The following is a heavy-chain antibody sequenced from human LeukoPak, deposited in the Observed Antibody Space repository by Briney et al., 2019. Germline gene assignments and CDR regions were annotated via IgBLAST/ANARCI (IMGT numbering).Heavy chain of an antibody. CDR3: ARRSWGVYYFDY. Sequence: SETLSLTCNVSGGSISSFYWNWIRQPPGKGLEWIGYIYTSGVSNYNPSLKSRVTISVDTSKNQFSLKLTPVTAADTAVYYCARRSWGVYYFDYWGQGTLVTVSS. CDR2: IYTSGVS. D-gene: IGHD3-10*01. V-gene: IGHV4-4*09. CDR1: GGSISSFY. J-gene: IGHJ4*02.